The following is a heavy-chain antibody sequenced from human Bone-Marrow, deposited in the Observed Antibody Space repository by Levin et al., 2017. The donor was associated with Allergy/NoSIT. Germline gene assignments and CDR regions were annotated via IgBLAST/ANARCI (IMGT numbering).Heavy chain of an antibody. V-gene: IGHV1-2*02. Sequence: ASVKVSCEASGYIFTDYYIHWVRQAPGQGLEGMGWVNPKTGGTHYIQKFEGRVTMTRDASLSTASIELSRLTSDDPAVYFCAMRTHYYDSSGTHSFDVWGQGTMVTVTS. D-gene: IGHD3-22*01. J-gene: IGHJ3*01. CDR1: GYIFTDYY. CDR2: VNPKTGGT. CDR3: AMRTHYYDSSGTHSFDV.